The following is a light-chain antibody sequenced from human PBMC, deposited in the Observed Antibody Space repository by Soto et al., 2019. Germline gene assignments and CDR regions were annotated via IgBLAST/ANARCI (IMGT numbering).Light chain of an antibody. Sequence: QSALTQPASMSGSPGQSITISCTGPSSDIGRYNFVSWYQHHPGKAPKLIIYEATKRPSGVSYRFSGSKSGNTASLTISGLQAEDEADYYCTSYTITSPYVFGTGTKVTVL. CDR3: TSYTITSPYV. CDR1: SSDIGRYNF. CDR2: EAT. J-gene: IGLJ1*01. V-gene: IGLV2-14*01.